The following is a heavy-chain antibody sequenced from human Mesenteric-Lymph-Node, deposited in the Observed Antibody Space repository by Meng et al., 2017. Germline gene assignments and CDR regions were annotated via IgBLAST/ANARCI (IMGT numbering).Heavy chain of an antibody. V-gene: IGHV3-30*04. CDR1: GFTFSSYS. D-gene: IGHD3-22*01. CDR2: ISFDGGEK. CDR3: ARQDTSGYAY. Sequence: GESLKISCEATGFTFSSYSMHWVRQAPGKGLEWVAVISFDGGEKYYADSVKGRFTLSRDNSKNTLYLQMNSLRPEETAVYFCARQDTSGYAYWGQGALVTVSS. J-gene: IGHJ4*02.